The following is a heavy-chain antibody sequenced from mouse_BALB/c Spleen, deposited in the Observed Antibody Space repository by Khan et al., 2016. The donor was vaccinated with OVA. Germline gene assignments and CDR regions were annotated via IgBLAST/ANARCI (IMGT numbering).Heavy chain of an antibody. Sequence: EVKLLESGAELVKPGASVKLSCTASGFNIKDTYMHWVKQRPEQGLEWIGRIDPANGNTKYDPKFQGKATITADTSSNTAYLQLSSLTSEDTAVYYCAREGTYFWYFDVWGAGTTVTVSS. CDR1: GFNIKDTY. J-gene: IGHJ1*01. CDR3: AREGTYFWYFDV. D-gene: IGHD2-10*01. CDR2: IDPANGNT. V-gene: IGHV14-3*02.